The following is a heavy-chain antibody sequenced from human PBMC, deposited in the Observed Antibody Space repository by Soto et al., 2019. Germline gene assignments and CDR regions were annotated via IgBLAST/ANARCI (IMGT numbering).Heavy chain of an antibody. CDR2: MYYSGST. CDR1: GGSISGHY. CDR3: ARGPYYDLIWNYYYMDV. J-gene: IGHJ6*03. D-gene: IGHD3-16*01. Sequence: QVQLQESGPGLVKPSETLSLSCSVSGGSISGHYWSWVRQTPGKGLEWIGYMYYSGSTNYNPSRKSRVTSSVDTSTNHFSLRLTSVTAADTAVYYCARGPYYDLIWNYYYMDVWGKGTTVTVSS. V-gene: IGHV4-59*08.